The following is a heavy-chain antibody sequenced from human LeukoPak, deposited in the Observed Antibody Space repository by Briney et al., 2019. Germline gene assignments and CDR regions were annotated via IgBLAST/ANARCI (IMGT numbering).Heavy chain of an antibody. CDR3: ARATTGTTGGY. CDR2: ISYDGSNK. D-gene: IGHD4-17*01. CDR1: GFIFSSYA. J-gene: IGHJ4*02. Sequence: GRSPSLSCAASGFIFSSYAMHWVRQAPGKGLEWVAVISYDGSNKYYADSVKGRFTISRDNSKNTLYLQMNSLRAEDTAVYYCARATTGTTGGYWGQGTLVTVSS. V-gene: IGHV3-30-3*01.